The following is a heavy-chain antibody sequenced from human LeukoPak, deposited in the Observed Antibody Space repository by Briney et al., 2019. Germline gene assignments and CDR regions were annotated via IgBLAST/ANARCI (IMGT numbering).Heavy chain of an antibody. CDR1: GFTFSDYY. CDR3: ARDRGNSDPGDWFDS. D-gene: IGHD4-23*01. J-gene: IGHJ5*01. CDR2: IGGSGSTV. V-gene: IGHV3-11*01. Sequence: GGSLRLSCAASGFTFSDYYMSWIRQAPGKGLEWVSYIGGSGSTVYYAASVRGRFTISRDNAKNSLFLQMNSLRAEDTAVYYCARDRGNSDPGDWFDSWGQGTLVTVSS.